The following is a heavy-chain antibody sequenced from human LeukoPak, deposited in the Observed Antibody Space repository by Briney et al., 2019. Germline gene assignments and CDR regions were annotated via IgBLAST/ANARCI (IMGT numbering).Heavy chain of an antibody. J-gene: IGHJ4*02. Sequence: GGSLRLSCAASGFTFSSYEMNWVRQAPGKGREGVSYISSSGSTIYYADSVKGRFTISRDNAKNSLYLQMNSLRAEDTAVYYCARDSIKIQLWLRAGFDYWGQGTLVTVSS. D-gene: IGHD5-18*01. CDR1: GFTFSSYE. CDR2: ISSSGSTI. CDR3: ARDSIKIQLWLRAGFDY. V-gene: IGHV3-48*03.